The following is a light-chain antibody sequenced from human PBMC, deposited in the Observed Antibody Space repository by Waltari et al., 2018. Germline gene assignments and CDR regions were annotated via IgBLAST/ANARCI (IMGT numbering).Light chain of an antibody. CDR1: QGISSY. J-gene: IGKJ1*01. V-gene: IGKV1-8*01. CDR2: AAS. Sequence: AIRMTQSPSSLSASTGDRVTITCRASQGISSYLAWYQQKPGKAPKLLIYAASTLQNGVPSRFSGSGSGTDFTLTISTLQPDDFATYYCQQYQTFRTFGRGTRVELK. CDR3: QQYQTFRT.